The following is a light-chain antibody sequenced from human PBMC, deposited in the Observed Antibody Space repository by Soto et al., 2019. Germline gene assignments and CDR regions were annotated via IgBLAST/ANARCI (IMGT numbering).Light chain of an antibody. Sequence: NFMLTQPHSVSESPGKTVTISCTRSSGNIASSFVQWFQQRPGSSPTTVIYEDNQRPSGVPDRFSGSIDSSSNSASLSISGLKTEDEAECICHSYDSTNQVFGGGTKLTVL. V-gene: IGLV6-57*01. CDR1: SGNIASSF. CDR2: EDN. CDR3: HSYDSTNQV. J-gene: IGLJ2*01.